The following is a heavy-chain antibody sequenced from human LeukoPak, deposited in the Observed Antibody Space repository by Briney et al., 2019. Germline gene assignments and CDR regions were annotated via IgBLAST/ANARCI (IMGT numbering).Heavy chain of an antibody. CDR3: ARVAYGDLLWYFDY. V-gene: IGHV4-31*03. D-gene: IGHD4-17*01. Sequence: HPSETLSLTCTVSGGSISSGGYYWSWIRQHPGKGLVRIGYIYYSGSTYYNPSLKSRVTISVDTSKNQFSLKLSSVTAADTAVYYCARVAYGDLLWYFDYWGQGTLVTVSS. J-gene: IGHJ4*02. CDR2: IYYSGST. CDR1: GGSISSGGYY.